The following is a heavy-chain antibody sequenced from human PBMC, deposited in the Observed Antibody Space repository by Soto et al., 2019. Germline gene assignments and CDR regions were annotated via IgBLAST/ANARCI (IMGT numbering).Heavy chain of an antibody. V-gene: IGHV3-15*04. CDR3: GTRFTAGATARFDC. D-gene: IGHD2-21*02. CDR2: IDSKIDADKT. Sequence: GGSLRLSCTASGFTFSKAYMNWVRQAPGKGLEWVGQIDSKIDADKTDFAAPVNGRFTLSTDDSKNTVYLQLNGLEIEDTAMYYGGTRFTAGATARFDCWGQGTLVTVSS. CDR1: GFTFSKAY. J-gene: IGHJ4*01.